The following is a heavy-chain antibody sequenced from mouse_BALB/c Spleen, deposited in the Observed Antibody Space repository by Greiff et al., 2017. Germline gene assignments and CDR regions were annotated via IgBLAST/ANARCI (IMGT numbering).Heavy chain of an antibody. J-gene: IGHJ3*01. V-gene: IGHV1S19*01. CDR2: IFPGSGNT. Sequence: QVQLQQSGAELVKPGASVKLSCTASGFNIKDTYIHWVKQRPGQGLEWIGWIFPGSGNTKYNEKFKGKATLTADTSSSTAYMQLSSLTSEDSAVYFCARGGGNYPFAYWGQGTLVTVSA. CDR3: ARGGGNYPFAY. CDR1: GFNIKDTY. D-gene: IGHD2-1*01.